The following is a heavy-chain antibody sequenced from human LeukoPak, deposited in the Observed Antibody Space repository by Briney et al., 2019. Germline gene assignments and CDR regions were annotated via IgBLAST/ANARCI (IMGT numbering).Heavy chain of an antibody. CDR2: IYTSGST. CDR3: ARAGAYSYGSEYYFDY. CDR1: GGSISSGSYY. J-gene: IGHJ4*02. Sequence: PSEALSLTCTVSGGSISSGSYYWSWIRQPAGKGLEWIGRIYTSGSTNYSPSLKSRVTISVDTSKNQFSLKLSSVTAADTAVYYCARAGAYSYGSEYYFDYWGQGTPVTVSS. D-gene: IGHD5-18*01. V-gene: IGHV4-61*02.